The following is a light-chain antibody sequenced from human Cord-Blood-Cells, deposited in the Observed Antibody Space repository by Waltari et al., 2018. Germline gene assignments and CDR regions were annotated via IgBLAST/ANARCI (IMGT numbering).Light chain of an antibody. J-gene: IGLJ3*02. V-gene: IGLV2-14*03. CDR1: SSDVGGYNY. CDR3: SSYTSSSWV. Sequence: QSALTQPASVSGSPGQSITISCTGTSSDVGGYNYVSWYQQHPGKAPKLMIYDVRNRPSGVSNRFSGSKSGNTASLTISGLQAEDEADYYCSSYTSSSWVFGGGTKLTVL. CDR2: DVR.